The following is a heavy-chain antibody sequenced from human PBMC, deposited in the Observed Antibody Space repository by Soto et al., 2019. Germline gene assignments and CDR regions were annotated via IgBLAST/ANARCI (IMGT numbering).Heavy chain of an antibody. Sequence: PGGSLRLSCAASGFTFSSYGMHWVRQAPGKGLEWVAVIWYDGSNKYYADSVKGRFTISRDNSKNTLYLQMNSLRAEDTAVYYCARDHNGVYDFWSGYPIDYWGQGTLVT. V-gene: IGHV3-33*01. D-gene: IGHD3-3*01. J-gene: IGHJ4*02. CDR2: IWYDGSNK. CDR1: GFTFSSYG. CDR3: ARDHNGVYDFWSGYPIDY.